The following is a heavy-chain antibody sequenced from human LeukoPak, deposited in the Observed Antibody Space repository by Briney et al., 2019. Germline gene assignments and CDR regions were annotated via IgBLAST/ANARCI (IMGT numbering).Heavy chain of an antibody. V-gene: IGHV3-74*01. CDR3: ASPTGSYGSRIDY. CDR1: GFTFSSYR. Sequence: GSLRLSCAASGFTFSSYRMHWVRQAPGKGLVWVSRINSDGSSTAYADSVKGRFTISRDNAKNTLYLQMNSLTDEDTAVYYCASPTGSYGSRIDYWGQGTLVTVSS. CDR2: INSDGSST. J-gene: IGHJ4*02. D-gene: IGHD1-26*01.